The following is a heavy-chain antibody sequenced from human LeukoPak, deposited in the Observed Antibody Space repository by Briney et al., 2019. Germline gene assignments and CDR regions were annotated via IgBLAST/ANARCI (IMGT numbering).Heavy chain of an antibody. CDR1: GGSFSSYY. CDR3: ARAGVVVPAAISWFDP. D-gene: IGHD2-2*01. J-gene: IGHJ5*02. V-gene: IGHV4-34*01. CDR2: INHSGST. Sequence: SETLSLTCAVYGGSFSSYYWSWIRQPPGQGLEWIWEINHSGSTNYNPSLKSRVTISVDTSKNQFSLKLSSVTAADTAVYYCARAGVVVPAAISWFDPWGQGTLVTVSS.